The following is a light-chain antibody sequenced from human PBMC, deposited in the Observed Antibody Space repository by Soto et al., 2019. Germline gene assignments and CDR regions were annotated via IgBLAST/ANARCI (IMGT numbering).Light chain of an antibody. CDR2: GAS. J-gene: IGKJ1*01. CDR3: KQYNNWPPWT. V-gene: IGKV3-15*01. CDR1: QSVSSN. Sequence: EIVMTQSPATLSVSPGERATLSCRASQSVSSNLAWYQQKPGQAPRLLIYGASTRATGIPARLSGSGSGTEFTHTISSLQSEDFAVYYCKQYNNWPPWTFGQGTKVEIK.